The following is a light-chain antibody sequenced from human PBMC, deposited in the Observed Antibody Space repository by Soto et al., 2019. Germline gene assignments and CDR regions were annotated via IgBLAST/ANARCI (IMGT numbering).Light chain of an antibody. V-gene: IGKV3-20*01. CDR2: GAS. Sequence: EIELTQSPGTLSLSPGERATLSCRASQSVSSSYLAWYQQKPGQAPRLLIFGASNRATGVPDRFSGSGSGTDFTLAISRLEPEDFAVYYCQQFGSSPLLTFGGGTKVDI. CDR1: QSVSSSY. J-gene: IGKJ4*01. CDR3: QQFGSSPLLT.